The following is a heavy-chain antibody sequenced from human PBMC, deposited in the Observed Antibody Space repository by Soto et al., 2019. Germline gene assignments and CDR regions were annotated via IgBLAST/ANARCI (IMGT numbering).Heavy chain of an antibody. D-gene: IGHD6-13*01. J-gene: IGHJ4*02. CDR3: ARATGAAEYFDY. CDR2: ISSSSSYT. V-gene: IGHV3-11*06. Sequence: QVQLVESGGGLVKPGGSLRLSCAASGFTFSDCYMSWIRQAPGKGLEWVSYISSSSSYTNYADSVKGRFTISRDNAKNSLYLQMNSLRAEDTAVYYCARATGAAEYFDYWGQGTLVTVSS. CDR1: GFTFSDCY.